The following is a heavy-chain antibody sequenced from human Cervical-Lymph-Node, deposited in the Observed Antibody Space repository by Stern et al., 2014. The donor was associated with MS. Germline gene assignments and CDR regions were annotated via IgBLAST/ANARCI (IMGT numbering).Heavy chain of an antibody. CDR1: GGSISSSGYY. CDR2: IHDSGSP. J-gene: IGHJ5*02. D-gene: IGHD1-26*01. CDR3: ATTRWDLFTWNWFDP. V-gene: IGHV4-61*02. Sequence: VQLVESGPGLVKPSQTLSLTCTVSGGSISSSGYYWSWIRQPAGKGLEWIGRIHDSGSPYDNPLLKSRVTIPMDTSKTTFLQKLPSVTAADTAVYYCATTRWDLFTWNWFDPWGQGTLVTVSS.